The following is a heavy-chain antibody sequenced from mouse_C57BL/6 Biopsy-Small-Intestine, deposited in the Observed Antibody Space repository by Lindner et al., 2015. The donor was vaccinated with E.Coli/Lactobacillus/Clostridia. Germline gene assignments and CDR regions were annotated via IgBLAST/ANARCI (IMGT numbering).Heavy chain of an antibody. CDR2: IYPGDGDT. V-gene: IGHV1-82*01. CDR3: ARREGYLY. D-gene: IGHD2-3*01. Sequence: VQLQESGPELVKPGASVKISCKASGYAFSNFWMNWVKQRPGKGLEWIGRIYPGDGDTNYNGKFKGKATLTADKSSSTAYMQLSSLTSEDSAVYFCARREGYLYWGQGTLVTVSA. J-gene: IGHJ3*01. CDR1: GYAFSNFW.